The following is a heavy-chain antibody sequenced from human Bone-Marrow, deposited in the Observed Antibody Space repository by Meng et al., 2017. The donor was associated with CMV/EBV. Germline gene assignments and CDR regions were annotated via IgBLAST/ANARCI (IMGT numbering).Heavy chain of an antibody. J-gene: IGHJ4*02. CDR3: AKEGIFQALDY. D-gene: IGHD3-3*01. V-gene: IGHV3-23*01. Sequence: GESLKISCAASGFTFSSYAMSWVRQAPGKGPEWVSAISGSGGSTYYADSVKGRFTISRDNSKNTLYLQMNSLRAEDTAVYYCAKEGIFQALDYWGQGTLVTVSS. CDR2: ISGSGGST. CDR1: GFTFSSYA.